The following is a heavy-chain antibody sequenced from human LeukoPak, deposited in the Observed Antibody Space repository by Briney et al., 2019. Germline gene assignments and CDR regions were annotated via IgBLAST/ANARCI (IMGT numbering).Heavy chain of an antibody. V-gene: IGHV4-59*01. D-gene: IGHD1-26*01. Sequence: KPSETLSLTCTVSDGSISSYYWSWIRQPPGKGLEWIGYISYSGSTNYIPSLKSRVTISVDTSKNRFSLKLNSVTAADTAVYYCARGEWELGYYMDVWGKGTTVTIPS. CDR3: ARGEWELGYYMDV. CDR2: ISYSGST. J-gene: IGHJ6*03. CDR1: DGSISSYY.